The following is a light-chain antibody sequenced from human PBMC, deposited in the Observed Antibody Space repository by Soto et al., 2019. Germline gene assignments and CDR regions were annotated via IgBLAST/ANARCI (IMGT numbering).Light chain of an antibody. CDR1: SSDIGAYNY. J-gene: IGLJ2*01. V-gene: IGLV2-14*03. CDR2: DVN. Sequence: QSALTQPASVSGSPGQSITISCTGTSSDIGAYNYVSWYQQHPGKAPKLMIYDVNIRPSGVSNRFSGSKSGNTASLTISGLQAEEEADYYCTSWSTSTTMICGGGTKVTVL. CDR3: TSWSTSTTMI.